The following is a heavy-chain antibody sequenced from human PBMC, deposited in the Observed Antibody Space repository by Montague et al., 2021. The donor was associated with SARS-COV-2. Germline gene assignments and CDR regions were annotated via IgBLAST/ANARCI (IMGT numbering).Heavy chain of an antibody. J-gene: IGHJ6*03. CDR1: GGSFRGYY. V-gene: IGHV4-34*01. Sequence: SETLSLTCAVYGGSFRGYYWSWIRQPPGKGLEWIGEINHSGSTNXNPSLQCRVTISADTSKNQFSLTLSSVTAANTAVSYCARARQDVVVPALGIGAYYYYYYMDVWGKGTPVTVSS. D-gene: IGHD2-2*01. CDR2: INHSGST. CDR3: ARARQDVVVPALGIGAYYYYYYMDV.